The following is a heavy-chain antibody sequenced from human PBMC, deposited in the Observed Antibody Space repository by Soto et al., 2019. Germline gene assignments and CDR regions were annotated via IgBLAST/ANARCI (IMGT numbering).Heavy chain of an antibody. CDR2: ISGSGGST. J-gene: IGHJ2*01. CDR3: ARQTSFGVVITESDWYFDL. V-gene: IGHV3-23*01. CDR1: GFTFSSYA. D-gene: IGHD3-3*01. Sequence: EVQLLESGGGLVQPGGSLRLSCAASGFTFSSYAMSWVRQAPGKGLEWVSAISGSGGSTYYADSVKGRFTISRDNSKNTLYLQMNSLRAEDTAVYYCARQTSFGVVITESDWYFDLWGRGTLVTVSS.